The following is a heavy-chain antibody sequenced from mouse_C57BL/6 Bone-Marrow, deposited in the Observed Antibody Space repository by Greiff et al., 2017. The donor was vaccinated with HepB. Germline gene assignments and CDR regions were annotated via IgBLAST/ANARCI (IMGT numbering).Heavy chain of an antibody. V-gene: IGHV5-17*01. CDR3: ARYYGSSYYAMDY. Sequence: EVKLVESGGGLVKPGGFLKLSCAASGFTFSDYGMHWVRQAPEKGLEWVAYISSGSSTIYYADTVKGRFTISRDNAKNTLFLQMTSLRSEDTAMYYCARYYGSSYYAMDYWGQGTSVTVSS. J-gene: IGHJ4*01. D-gene: IGHD1-1*01. CDR2: ISSGSSTI. CDR1: GFTFSDYG.